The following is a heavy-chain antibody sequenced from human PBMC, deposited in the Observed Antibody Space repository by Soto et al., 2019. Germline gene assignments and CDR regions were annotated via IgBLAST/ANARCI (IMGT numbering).Heavy chain of an antibody. Sequence: PGGSLRLSCAASEFTFSGFAMGWVRQAPGKGLEWVSAISSSGGSTYYADPVKGRFTISRDNSKDMLYLQMNSLRAEDTALYYCAKVPLKGPGNRYYFDSWGQGTLVTVPQ. CDR1: EFTFSGFA. D-gene: IGHD1-1*01. V-gene: IGHV3-23*01. CDR2: ISSSGGST. J-gene: IGHJ4*02. CDR3: AKVPLKGPGNRYYFDS.